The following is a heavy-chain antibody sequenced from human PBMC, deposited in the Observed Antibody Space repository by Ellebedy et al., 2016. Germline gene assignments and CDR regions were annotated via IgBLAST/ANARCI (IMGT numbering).Heavy chain of an antibody. CDR2: IGTAGDT. J-gene: IGHJ3*02. CDR1: GFTFSSYA. D-gene: IGHD6-25*01. CDR3: ARDFTARDAFDI. Sequence: GGSLRLSCAASGFTFSSYAMSWVRQATGKGLEWVSAIGTAGDTYYPGSVKGRFTISRENAKNTLYLQMNSLRAEDTAVYYCARDFTARDAFDIWGQGTMVTVSS. V-gene: IGHV3-13*01.